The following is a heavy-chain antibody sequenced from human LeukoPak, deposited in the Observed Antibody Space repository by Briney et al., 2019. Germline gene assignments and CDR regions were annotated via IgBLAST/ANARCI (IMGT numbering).Heavy chain of an antibody. J-gene: IGHJ2*01. Sequence: SETLSLTCTVSGGSISSSSYYWGWIRQPPGKGLEWIGSFYYSGSTYYNPSLKGRVTISVDTSKNQFSLKLSSVTAADTAVCYRARPSGYDSSSPEYFDLWGRGTLVTVSS. CDR1: GGSISSSSYY. D-gene: IGHD5-12*01. CDR3: ARPSGYDSSSPEYFDL. V-gene: IGHV4-39*01. CDR2: FYYSGST.